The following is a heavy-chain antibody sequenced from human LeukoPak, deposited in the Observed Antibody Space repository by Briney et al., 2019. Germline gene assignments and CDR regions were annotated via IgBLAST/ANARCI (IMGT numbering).Heavy chain of an antibody. Sequence: SETLSLTCTVSGDSFNTYYWSWIRQPPGKGLEWIGYMFYSGSTNYNPSLKSQVTISVDTSKNQFSLNLHSVTAADTALYYCARVGQWQYYFDYWGQGTLVTVSS. J-gene: IGHJ4*02. CDR1: GDSFNTYY. D-gene: IGHD6-19*01. CDR3: ARVGQWQYYFDY. CDR2: MFYSGST. V-gene: IGHV4-59*01.